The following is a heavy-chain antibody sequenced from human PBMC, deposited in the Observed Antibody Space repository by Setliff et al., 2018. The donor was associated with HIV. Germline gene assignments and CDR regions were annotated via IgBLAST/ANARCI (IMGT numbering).Heavy chain of an antibody. Sequence: ASVKVSCKASGYIFTNYIIHWVRQAPGQRLEWMGWVNAGNGYTKYSQKFQGRVTVTRDTSASTAYMELSSLTSEDTAVYYCARGFVNGHDLDYWGQGTLVTV. CDR3: ARGFVNGHDLDY. J-gene: IGHJ4*02. CDR1: GYIFTNYI. CDR2: VNAGNGYT. V-gene: IGHV1-3*01. D-gene: IGHD5-12*01.